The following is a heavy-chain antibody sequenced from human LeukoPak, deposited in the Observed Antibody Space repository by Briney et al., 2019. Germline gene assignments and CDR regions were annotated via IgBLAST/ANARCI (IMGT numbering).Heavy chain of an antibody. CDR2: VYYSGRT. CDR1: GGSISSYS. CDR3: ARARDGYNYWY. D-gene: IGHD5-24*01. V-gene: IGHV4-59*01. Sequence: SETLSLTCTVSGGSISSYSWSWIRQPPGKGLEWIGDVYYSGRTDDNPSPGSRVTISIDTSKNQFSLKLRSVTAADTAVYYCARARDGYNYWYWGQGTLVTVSS. J-gene: IGHJ4*02.